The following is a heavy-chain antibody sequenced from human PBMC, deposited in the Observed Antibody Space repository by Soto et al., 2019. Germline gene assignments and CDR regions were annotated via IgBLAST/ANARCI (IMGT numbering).Heavy chain of an antibody. CDR1: GGSISSGDYY. J-gene: IGHJ3*02. V-gene: IGHV4-30-4*01. CDR3: ARDRSPYYYDSSGARAHAFDI. CDR2: IYYSGST. D-gene: IGHD3-22*01. Sequence: QVQLQESGPGLVKPSQTLSLTCTVSGGSISSGDYYWSWIRQPPGKGLEWIGYIYYSGSTYYNPSLKSRVTISVDTSKNQFSLMLSSVTAADTAVYYCARDRSPYYYDSSGARAHAFDIWGQGTMVTVSS.